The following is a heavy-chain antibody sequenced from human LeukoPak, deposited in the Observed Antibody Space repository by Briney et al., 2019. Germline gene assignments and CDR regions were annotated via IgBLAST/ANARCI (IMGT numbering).Heavy chain of an antibody. V-gene: IGHV3-73*01. CDR2: IRSKANSYAT. J-gene: IGHJ4*02. CDR1: GFTFSGSA. Sequence: GGSLKLSCAASGFTFSGSAMHWVRQASGKGLEWVGRIRSKANSYATAYAASVKGRFTISRDDSKNTAYLQMNSLKTEDTAVYYCAREDSGSYYVVDYWGQGTLVTVSS. D-gene: IGHD1-26*01. CDR3: AREDSGSYYVVDY.